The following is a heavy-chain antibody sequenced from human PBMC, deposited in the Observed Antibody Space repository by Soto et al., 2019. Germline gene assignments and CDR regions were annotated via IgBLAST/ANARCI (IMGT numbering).Heavy chain of an antibody. V-gene: IGHV3-23*01. CDR3: AKSPRGITMVRGVIWGAFDI. D-gene: IGHD3-10*01. CDR2: ISGSGGST. Sequence: VRLSCAASGFTFSSYAMSWVRQAPGKGLEGVSAISGSGGSTYYADSVKGRFTISRDNSKNTLYLQMNSLRAEDTAVYYCAKSPRGITMVRGVIWGAFDIWGQGTMVTVSS. J-gene: IGHJ3*02. CDR1: GFTFSSYA.